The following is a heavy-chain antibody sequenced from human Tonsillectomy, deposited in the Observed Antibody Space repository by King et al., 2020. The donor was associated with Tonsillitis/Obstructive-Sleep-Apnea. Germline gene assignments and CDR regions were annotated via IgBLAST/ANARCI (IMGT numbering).Heavy chain of an antibody. CDR1: GFTFDDYA. CDR2: ISWNSGSI. V-gene: IGHV3-9*01. Sequence: VQLVESGGGLVQPGRSLRLSCAASGFTFDDYAMHWVRQAPGKGLEWVSGISWNSGSIGYADSVKGRFTISRDSAKNSLYLQMNSLRAEDTALYYCAKDLSYYYYYMDGWGKGTTVTVSS. CDR3: AKDLSYYYYYMDG. J-gene: IGHJ6*03.